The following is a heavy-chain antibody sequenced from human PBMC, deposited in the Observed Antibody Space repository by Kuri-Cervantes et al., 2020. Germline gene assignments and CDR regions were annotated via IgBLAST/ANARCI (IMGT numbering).Heavy chain of an antibody. Sequence: KVSCKVSGYSFTNYWIAWVRQMPGKGLEWMGIINPGDSETRYSPSFQGQVTISADKSISTAYLQWSSLKASDTAMYYCASRGYCSRTNCQNWFDPWGQGTLVTVSS. CDR2: INPGDSET. J-gene: IGHJ5*02. D-gene: IGHD2-2*01. CDR1: GYSFTNYW. CDR3: ASRGYCSRTNCQNWFDP. V-gene: IGHV5-51*01.